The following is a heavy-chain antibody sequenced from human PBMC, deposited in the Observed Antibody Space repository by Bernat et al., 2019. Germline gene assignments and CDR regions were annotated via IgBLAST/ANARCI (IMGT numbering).Heavy chain of an antibody. J-gene: IGHJ5*02. Sequence: EVQLVESGGALVQPGVSLRLSCAASGFTFSTYSMHWVRQAPGKGLVWVSRINDDGSNTNYAEYVKGRFTISSDNGKDTLYLQMKSLRAEETAVYYCARVGGGSSGYVNWFDHWGQGTLVTVSS. CDR3: ARVGGGSSGYVNWFDH. CDR2: INDDGSNT. CDR1: GFTFSTYS. D-gene: IGHD3-22*01. V-gene: IGHV3-74*01.